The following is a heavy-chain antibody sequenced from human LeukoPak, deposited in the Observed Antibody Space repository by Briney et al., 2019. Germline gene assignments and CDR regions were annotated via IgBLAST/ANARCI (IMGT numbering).Heavy chain of an antibody. D-gene: IGHD3-16*01. V-gene: IGHV4-59*01. CDR3: ARVLDLSKRGLDAFDI. CDR1: GGSISSYF. J-gene: IGHJ3*02. Sequence: SETLSLTCTVSGGSISSYFWSWIRQPPGKGLEWIRSVYYSGSPNYNPSLKSRVTISVDTSKKQFSLKLSSATAADTAVYYCARVLDLSKRGLDAFDIWGQGTMVTVSS. CDR2: VYYSGSP.